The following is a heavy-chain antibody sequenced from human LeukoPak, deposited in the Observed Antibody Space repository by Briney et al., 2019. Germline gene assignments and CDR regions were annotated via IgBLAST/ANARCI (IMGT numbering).Heavy chain of an antibody. CDR1: GFTFSSYA. D-gene: IGHD3-10*01. V-gene: IGHV3-23*01. J-gene: IGHJ4*02. CDR3: AKDELLWFGELSNFDY. CDR2: ISGSGGST. Sequence: GGSLRLSYAASGFTFSSYAMSWVRQAPGKGLEWVSAISGSGGSTYYADSVKGRFTISRDNSKNTLCLQMNSLRAEDTAVYYCAKDELLWFGELSNFDYWGQGTLVTVSS.